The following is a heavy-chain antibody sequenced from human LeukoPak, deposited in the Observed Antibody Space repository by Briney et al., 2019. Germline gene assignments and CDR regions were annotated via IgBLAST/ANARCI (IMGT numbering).Heavy chain of an antibody. V-gene: IGHV3-30-3*01. CDR1: GFTFSSYA. Sequence: GGSLRLSCAASGFTFSSYAMHWVRQAPGKGLEWVAVISYDGSNNYYADSVKGRFTISRDNSKNTLYLQMNSLRAEDTAVYYCARESGLTYGDLDYWGQGTLVTVSS. D-gene: IGHD4-17*01. CDR3: ARESGLTYGDLDY. J-gene: IGHJ4*02. CDR2: ISYDGSNN.